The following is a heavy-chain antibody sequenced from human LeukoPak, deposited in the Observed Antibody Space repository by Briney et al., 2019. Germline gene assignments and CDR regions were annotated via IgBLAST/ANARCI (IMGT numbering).Heavy chain of an antibody. V-gene: IGHV4-30-4*01. D-gene: IGHD2-15*01. J-gene: IGHJ5*02. Sequence: SQTLSLTCTVSGGSISSGDYYWSWIRQPPGKGLEWIGYVYYSGNTYYNPSLRSRATISVDTSKNQFSLKLSSVTAADTAVYYCARRVTGKSSGGTFYGWFDPWGQGTLVTVSS. CDR2: VYYSGNT. CDR3: ARRVTGKSSGGTFYGWFDP. CDR1: GGSISSGDYY.